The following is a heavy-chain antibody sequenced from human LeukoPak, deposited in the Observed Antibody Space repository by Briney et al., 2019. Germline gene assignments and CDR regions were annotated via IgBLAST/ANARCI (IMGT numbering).Heavy chain of an antibody. CDR3: AKSRDDGTGYYYDY. CDR2: VSRNSYNI. CDR1: GFIFDDYA. D-gene: IGHD3-9*01. J-gene: IGHJ4*02. V-gene: IGHV3-9*01. Sequence: PGGSLRLSCAASGFIFDDYAMHWVRHAPGKGLEWVAGVSRNSYNIAYGDSVKGRFTISRDNAKKSLSLQMNSLGTEDTAFYYCAKSRDDGTGYYYDYWGQGVLVTVAS.